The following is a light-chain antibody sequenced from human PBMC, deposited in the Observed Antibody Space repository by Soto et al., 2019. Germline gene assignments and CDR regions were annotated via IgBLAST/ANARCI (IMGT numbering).Light chain of an antibody. V-gene: IGKV1-12*01. CDR3: QQGYSFPVT. CDR2: AAS. Sequence: DIQMTQSPSSVSASVGDRVSITCRASQDIGDWLAWYQQKPGKAPKLLVYAASSLQSGVPSRFSDSGSGTDFTLTISSLQPEDFATYYCQQGYSFPVTFGGGTKVDIK. CDR1: QDIGDW. J-gene: IGKJ4*01.